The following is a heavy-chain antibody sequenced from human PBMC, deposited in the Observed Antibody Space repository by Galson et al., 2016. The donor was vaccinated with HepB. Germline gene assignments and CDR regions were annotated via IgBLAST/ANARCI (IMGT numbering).Heavy chain of an antibody. CDR1: GFTFSHSA. J-gene: IGHJ5*02. V-gene: IGHV3-23*01. CDR2: ISGNGGET. CDR3: AKGGHYSPFDP. Sequence: LRLSCAASGFTFSHSALTWIRQAPGKGLEWVSTISGNGGETFYADSVRGRFTISRDNSWSTLSLQMNSLRAEDTALYYCAKGGHYSPFDPWGQGTLVTVSS. D-gene: IGHD2-21*01.